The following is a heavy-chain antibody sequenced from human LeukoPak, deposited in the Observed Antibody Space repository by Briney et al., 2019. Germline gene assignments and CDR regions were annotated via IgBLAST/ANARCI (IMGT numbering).Heavy chain of an antibody. D-gene: IGHD5-18*01. CDR3: ARPPGELWSPGGAFDI. CDR2: IYPGDSDT. CDR1: GYSFTSYW. V-gene: IGHV5-51*01. J-gene: IGHJ3*02. Sequence: GESLKISCKGSGYSFTSYWIGWVRQMPGKGLEWMGIIYPGDSDTRYSPSFQGQVTISADKSISTAYLQWSSLKASDTAMYYCARPPGELWSPGGAFDIWGQGTMVTVSS.